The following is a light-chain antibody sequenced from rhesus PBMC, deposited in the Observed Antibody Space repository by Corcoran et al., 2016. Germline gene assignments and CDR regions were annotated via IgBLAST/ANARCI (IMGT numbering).Light chain of an antibody. V-gene: IGKV3-40*03. J-gene: IGKJ1*01. Sequence: EIVMTQSPATLSLSPGETATLSCRASESVGSYLAWYQQKHGQAPKLLVNKAYFRATGIPDRFSGSGSRTEFTLTISSLEPEDVGVYHCQQYNDLLRTFGQGTKVEI. CDR1: ESVGSY. CDR2: KAY. CDR3: QQYNDLLRT.